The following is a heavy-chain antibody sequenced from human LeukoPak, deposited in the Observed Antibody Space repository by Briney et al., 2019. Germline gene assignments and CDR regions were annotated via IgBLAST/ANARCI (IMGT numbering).Heavy chain of an antibody. CDR1: GFTFSSYA. CDR2: ISYDGSNK. CDR3: ARDGVAWAAAVGYFDY. V-gene: IGHV3-30-3*01. J-gene: IGHJ4*02. Sequence: PGGSLRLSCAASGFTFSSYAMHWVRQAPGKGLEWVAVISYDGSNKSYADSVKGRFTISRDNSKNTLYLQMNSLRAEDTAVYYCARDGVAWAAAVGYFDYWGQGTLVTVSS. D-gene: IGHD6-13*01.